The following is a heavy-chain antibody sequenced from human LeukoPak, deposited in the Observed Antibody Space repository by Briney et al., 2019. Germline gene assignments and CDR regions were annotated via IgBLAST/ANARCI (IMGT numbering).Heavy chain of an antibody. J-gene: IGHJ6*02. CDR1: GFTFDDYA. Sequence: GGSLRLSCAASGFTFDDYAMPWVRQAPGKGLEWVSGISWNSGSIGYADSVKGRFTISRDNAKNSLYLQMNSLRAEDTALYYCAKNQLPSYYYYGMDVWGQGTTVTVSS. CDR3: AKNQLPSYYYYGMDV. D-gene: IGHD2-2*01. V-gene: IGHV3-9*01. CDR2: ISWNSGSI.